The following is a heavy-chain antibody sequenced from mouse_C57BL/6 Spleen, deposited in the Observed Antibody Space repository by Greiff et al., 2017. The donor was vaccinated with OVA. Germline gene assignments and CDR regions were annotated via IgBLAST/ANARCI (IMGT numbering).Heavy chain of an antibody. V-gene: IGHV1-62-2*01. D-gene: IGHD1-1*01. Sequence: VKVVESGAELVKPGASVKLSCKASGYTFTEYTIHWVKQRSGQGLEWIGWFYPGSGSIKYNEKFKDKATLTADKSSSTVYMELSRLTSEDSAVYVCARHEGGTYYYYAMDYWGQGTSVTVSS. CDR2: FYPGSGSI. CDR1: GYTFTEYT. CDR3: ARHEGGTYYYYAMDY. J-gene: IGHJ4*01.